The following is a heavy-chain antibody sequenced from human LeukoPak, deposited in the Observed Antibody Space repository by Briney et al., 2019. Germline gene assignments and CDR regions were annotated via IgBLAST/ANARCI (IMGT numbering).Heavy chain of an antibody. CDR2: ISGSGGST. V-gene: IGHV3-23*01. CDR3: AKDIVVVTHGDY. D-gene: IGHD3-22*01. Sequence: GGSLRLXCAASGFTFSSYAMSWVRQAPGKGLEWVSAISGSGGSTYYADSVKGRFTISRDNSKDTLYLQMNSLRAEDTAVYYCAKDIVVVTHGDYWGQGTLVTVSS. CDR1: GFTFSSYA. J-gene: IGHJ4*02.